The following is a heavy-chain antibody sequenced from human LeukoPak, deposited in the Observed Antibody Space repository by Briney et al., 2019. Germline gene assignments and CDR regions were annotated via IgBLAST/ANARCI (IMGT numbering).Heavy chain of an antibody. CDR3: ARLELFYADS. CDR1: GGSISSSSDF. V-gene: IGHV4-39*01. Sequence: SETLSLTCTVSGGSISSSSDFWAWIRQPPGKGLEWLGSIYNSGSAYYSPSLKSRVTISVDTSKNQISLRLSSVTAADTAVYYCARLELFYADSWGQGALVTVSS. J-gene: IGHJ4*02. D-gene: IGHD1-26*01. CDR2: IYNSGSA.